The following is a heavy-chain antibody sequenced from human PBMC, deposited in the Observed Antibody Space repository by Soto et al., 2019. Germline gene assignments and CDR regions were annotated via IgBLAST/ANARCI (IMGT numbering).Heavy chain of an antibody. CDR2: MYSGGST. V-gene: IGHV3-66*01. CDR3: ARSSSTWLYYFDY. D-gene: IGHD6-13*01. Sequence: EAQLVESGGGLVQPGGSLRLSCVASGFTVSSNYMSWVRQTPGKGLEWVSVMYSGGSTYYADSVKGSFTISRDYSKNTLYLQMTSRRAEDTAVYYCARSSSTWLYYFDYWGQGTLVTVSS. CDR1: GFTVSSNY. J-gene: IGHJ4*02.